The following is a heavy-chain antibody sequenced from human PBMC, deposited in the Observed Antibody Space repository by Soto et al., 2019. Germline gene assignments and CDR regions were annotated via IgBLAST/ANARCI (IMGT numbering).Heavy chain of an antibody. Sequence: SETLSLTCTVSGGSISSYYWSWIRQPPGKGLEWIGYIYYSGSTNYNPSLKSRVTISVDTSKNQFSLKLSSVTAADTAVYYCARAPRQALHCSSTSCYVFYFDYWGQGTLVTVSS. D-gene: IGHD2-2*01. CDR2: IYYSGST. V-gene: IGHV4-59*01. J-gene: IGHJ4*02. CDR3: ARAPRQALHCSSTSCYVFYFDY. CDR1: GGSISSYY.